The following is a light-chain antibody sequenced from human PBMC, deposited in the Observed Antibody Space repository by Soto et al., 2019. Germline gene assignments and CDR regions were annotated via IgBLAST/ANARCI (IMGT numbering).Light chain of an antibody. Sequence: DIQMTQSPSSLSASVGDRVTITCRASQTISNTLNWYQQRPGKHQNLLIYASSTLQSGVPPRFSGGGSGTEFTLTISSLQPEDFATYYCQQTYSTPITLGQGTRLEIK. V-gene: IGKV1-39*01. CDR1: QTISNT. J-gene: IGKJ5*01. CDR3: QQTYSTPIT. CDR2: ASS.